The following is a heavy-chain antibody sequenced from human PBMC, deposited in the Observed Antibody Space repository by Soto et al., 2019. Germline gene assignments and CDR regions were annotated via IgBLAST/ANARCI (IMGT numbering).Heavy chain of an antibody. CDR2: INAGNGNT. V-gene: IGHV1-3*01. Sequence: ASVKFFCRASGYTFTSYAIHWVRQAPGQRLEWMGWINAGNGNTKYSQKFQARLTISADKATSTAYMELSSLTSDDTAMYFCARGPLVVFNYFESWGQGTLVNVS. CDR1: GYTFTSYA. CDR3: ARGPLVVFNYFES. J-gene: IGHJ4*02.